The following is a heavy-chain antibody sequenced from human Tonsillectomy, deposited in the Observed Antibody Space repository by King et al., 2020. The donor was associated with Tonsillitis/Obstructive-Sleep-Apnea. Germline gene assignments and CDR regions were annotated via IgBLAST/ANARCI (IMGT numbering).Heavy chain of an antibody. J-gene: IGHJ3*02. CDR3: VKIWYRNNDAFDI. CDR2: ISSGGST. Sequence: VQLVESGGGLVQPGGSLRLSCSASGFTFSSYGMHWARQAPGKGLEYVSGISSGGSTYYADSVKGRFTISRDTSKNTLYLQMSSLRAEDTAVYYCVKIWYRNNDAFDIWGQGTMVTVSS. CDR1: GFTFSSYG. D-gene: IGHD1-14*01. V-gene: IGHV3-64D*08.